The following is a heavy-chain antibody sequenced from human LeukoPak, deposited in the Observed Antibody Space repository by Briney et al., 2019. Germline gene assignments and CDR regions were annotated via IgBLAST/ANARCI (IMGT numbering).Heavy chain of an antibody. Sequence: GGSLRLSCAASGFTVSSNYMGWVRQAPGKGLEWVSVIYSGGSTYYADSVKGRFTISRDNSKNTLYLQMNGLRAEDTAVYYCARARGSQRYFDLWGRGTLVTVSS. J-gene: IGHJ2*01. CDR1: GFTVSSNY. CDR3: ARARGSQRYFDL. V-gene: IGHV3-53*01. CDR2: IYSGGST. D-gene: IGHD1-26*01.